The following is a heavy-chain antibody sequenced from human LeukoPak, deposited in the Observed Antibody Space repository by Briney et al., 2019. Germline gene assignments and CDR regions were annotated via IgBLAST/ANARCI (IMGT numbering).Heavy chain of an antibody. CDR1: GGSISSYY. J-gene: IGHJ6*03. V-gene: IGHV4-59*01. CDR3: ARGGYSRRQLDYYYYYMDV. D-gene: IGHD1-14*01. CDR2: IYYSGST. Sequence: SSETLSLTCTVSGGSISSYYWSWLRQSPGKGLEWIGYIYYSGSTNYNPSLKSRVTILVDTSKNQFSLKLSSVTAADTAVYYCARGGYSRRQLDYYYYYMDVWGKGTTVTVSS.